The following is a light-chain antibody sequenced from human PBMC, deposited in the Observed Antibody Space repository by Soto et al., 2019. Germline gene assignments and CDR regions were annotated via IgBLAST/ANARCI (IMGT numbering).Light chain of an antibody. CDR3: LLSYSGARVPVV. V-gene: IGLV7-46*01. CDR1: TGAVTSGHY. J-gene: IGLJ2*01. Sequence: AVVTQEPSLTVSPGGTVTLTCGSSTGAVTSGHYPYWFQQKPGQAPRTLIYDTSNKHSWTPARFSGSLLGGKAALTLSGAQPEDEAEYYCLLSYSGARVPVVFGGGTKVTVL. CDR2: DTS.